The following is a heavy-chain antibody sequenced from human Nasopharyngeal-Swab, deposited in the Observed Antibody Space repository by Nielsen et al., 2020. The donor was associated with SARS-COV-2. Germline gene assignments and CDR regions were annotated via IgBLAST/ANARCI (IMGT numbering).Heavy chain of an antibody. CDR3: TRLDVAVAGTPDHY. D-gene: IGHD6-13*01. J-gene: IGHJ4*02. Sequence: GGSLRLSCAASGFTFSGSAMHWVRQASGKGLEWVGRIRSKANSYATAYAASVKGRFTISRDDSKNTAYLQMNSLKTEDTAVYYCTRLDVAVAGTPDHYWGQGTLVTVSS. V-gene: IGHV3-73*01. CDR2: IRSKANSYAT. CDR1: GFTFSGSA.